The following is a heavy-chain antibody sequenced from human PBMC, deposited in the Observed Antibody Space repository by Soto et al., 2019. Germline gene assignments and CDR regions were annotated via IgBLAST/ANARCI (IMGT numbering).Heavy chain of an antibody. Sequence: SETLSLTCTVSGGSISSYYWSWIRQPPGKGLEWIGYIYYSGSTNYNPSLKSRVTISVDTSKNQFSLKLSSVTAADTAVYYCARTYSGYDYYYYYYMDVWGKGTTVTVSS. CDR2: IYYSGST. J-gene: IGHJ6*03. D-gene: IGHD5-12*01. CDR1: GGSISSYY. CDR3: ARTYSGYDYYYYYYMDV. V-gene: IGHV4-59*08.